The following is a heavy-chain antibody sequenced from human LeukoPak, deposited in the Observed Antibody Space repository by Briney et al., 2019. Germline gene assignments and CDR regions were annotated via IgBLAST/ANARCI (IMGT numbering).Heavy chain of an antibody. CDR3: ARAYDFWSGYYFIEFGY. D-gene: IGHD3-3*01. CDR1: GGTFSSYA. V-gene: IGHV1-69*01. J-gene: IGHJ4*02. Sequence: AASVKVSCKASGGTFSSYAISWVRQAPGQGLEWMGGIIPIFGTASYAQKFQGRVTITADESTSTAYMELSSLRSEDTAVYYCARAYDFWSGYYFIEFGYWGQGTLVTVSS. CDR2: IIPIFGTA.